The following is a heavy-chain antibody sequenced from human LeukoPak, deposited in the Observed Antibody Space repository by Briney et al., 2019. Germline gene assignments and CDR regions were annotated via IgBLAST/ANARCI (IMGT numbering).Heavy chain of an antibody. CDR3: ARGTGSWVDY. D-gene: IGHD1-26*01. J-gene: IGHJ4*02. Sequence: SETLSLTCTVSGGSISSYYWSWIRQPPGKGLEWIGYIYYSGSTNYNPSLKSRVTISIDTSKNQFSLKLSSVTAADTAVYYCARGTGSWVDYWGQGTPVTVSS. V-gene: IGHV4-59*01. CDR2: IYYSGST. CDR1: GGSISSYY.